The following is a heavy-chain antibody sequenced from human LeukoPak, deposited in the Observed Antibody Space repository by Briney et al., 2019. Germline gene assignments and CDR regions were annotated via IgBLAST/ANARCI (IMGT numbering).Heavy chain of an antibody. CDR2: INHSGST. V-gene: IGHV4-34*01. CDR1: GGSFSGYY. D-gene: IGHD3-22*01. CDR3: ARVSSRRLPPTYSYHRRYYFDY. J-gene: IGHJ4*02. Sequence: KTSETLSLTCAVYGGSFSGYYWSWIRQPPGKGLEWIGEINHSGSTNYNPSLKSRVTISVDKSKNQFSLKLSSVTAADTAVYYCARVSSRRLPPTYSYHRRYYFDYWGQGTLVTVSS.